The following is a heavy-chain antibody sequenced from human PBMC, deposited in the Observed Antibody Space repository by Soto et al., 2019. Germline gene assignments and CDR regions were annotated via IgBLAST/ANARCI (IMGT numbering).Heavy chain of an antibody. V-gene: IGHV3-48*02. Sequence: PGGSLRLSCAASGFTFSNYNMNWVRQAPGKGLEWISYISSSSSTIYYADSVKGRFTISRDNAKNSLYLQMNSLRDEDTAVYYCARASDYDFWSGYYIDYWGQGTLVTVSS. J-gene: IGHJ4*02. D-gene: IGHD3-3*01. CDR3: ARASDYDFWSGYYIDY. CDR2: ISSSSSTI. CDR1: GFTFSNYN.